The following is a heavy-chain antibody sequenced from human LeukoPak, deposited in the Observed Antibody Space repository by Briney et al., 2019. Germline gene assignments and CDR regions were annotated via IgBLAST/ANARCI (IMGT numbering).Heavy chain of an antibody. D-gene: IGHD1-26*01. CDR2: VYTTGST. CDR3: ARQGTGGGSYFLVGY. V-gene: IGHV4-4*07. J-gene: IGHJ4*02. CDR1: GGSFSSYY. Sequence: PSETLSLTCTVSGGSFSSYYWSWIRQPAGKGLEWIGRVYTTGSTNYNPSLKSRVSMSVDTSKNQFSLKLSSVTAADTAVYYCARQGTGGGSYFLVGYWGQGTLVTVSS.